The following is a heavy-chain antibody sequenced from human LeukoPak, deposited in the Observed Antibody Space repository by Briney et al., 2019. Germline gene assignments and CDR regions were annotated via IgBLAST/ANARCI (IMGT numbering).Heavy chain of an antibody. Sequence: SQTLSLTCAISGDSVSNNRAAWNWLRQSPSRGLEWLGRTFYRSKWYTDYGVSVKSRISINPDTSKNQLSLHLNSVIPEDTAVYYCARSDRDADFDYWGQGTLVTVSS. CDR1: GDSVSNNRAA. CDR3: ARSDRDADFDY. CDR2: TFYRSKWYT. V-gene: IGHV6-1*01. D-gene: IGHD3-22*01. J-gene: IGHJ4*02.